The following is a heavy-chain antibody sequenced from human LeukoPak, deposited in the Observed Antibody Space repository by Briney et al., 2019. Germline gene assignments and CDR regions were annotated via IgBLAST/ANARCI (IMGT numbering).Heavy chain of an antibody. CDR3: ARGHAQWKLLPPGY. J-gene: IGHJ4*02. CDR2: INSNGSST. Sequence: GGSLRLSCAASGFTFSSYWMHWVRQAPGKGLVWVSRINSNGSSTSYADSVKGRFTISRDNAKNSLYLQMNSLRAEDTAVYYCARGHAQWKLLPPGYWGQGTLVTVSS. D-gene: IGHD1-26*01. V-gene: IGHV3-74*01. CDR1: GFTFSSYW.